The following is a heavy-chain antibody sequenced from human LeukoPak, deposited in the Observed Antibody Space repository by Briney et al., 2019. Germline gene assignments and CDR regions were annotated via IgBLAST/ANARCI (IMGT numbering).Heavy chain of an antibody. Sequence: SETLSLTCTVSGGSISSHYWSWIRQPPGKGLDWIGYIYYSGSTNYNPSLKSRVTISVDTSKNQFSLKLSSVTAADTAVYYCARDRGTTNTNWFDPWGQGTLVTVSS. CDR3: ARDRGTTNTNWFDP. J-gene: IGHJ5*02. CDR2: IYYSGST. CDR1: GGSISSHY. D-gene: IGHD1-14*01. V-gene: IGHV4-59*11.